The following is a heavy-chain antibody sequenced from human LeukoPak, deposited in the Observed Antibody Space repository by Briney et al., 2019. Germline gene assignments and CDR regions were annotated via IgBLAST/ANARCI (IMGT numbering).Heavy chain of an antibody. D-gene: IGHD4-17*01. Sequence: GGSLRLSCAASGFTFSDYYMSWIRQAPGKGLEWVSYISSSGSTIYYADSVKGRFTISRDNAKNSLYLQMNSLRAEDTAVYYCARDSHSTTVTVAGHQKYYYYYGMDVWGQGTTVTVSS. CDR1: GFTFSDYY. V-gene: IGHV3-11*01. J-gene: IGHJ6*02. CDR3: ARDSHSTTVTVAGHQKYYYYYGMDV. CDR2: ISSSGSTI.